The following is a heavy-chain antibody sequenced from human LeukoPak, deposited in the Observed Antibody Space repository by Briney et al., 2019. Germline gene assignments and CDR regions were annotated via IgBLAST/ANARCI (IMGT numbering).Heavy chain of an antibody. CDR3: ARDPGYSSSWYIIYYYGMDV. J-gene: IGHJ6*02. V-gene: IGHV3-33*01. CDR2: IWYDGSNK. CDR1: GFTFSSYG. D-gene: IGHD6-13*01. Sequence: PGRSLRLSCAASGFTFSSYGMHWVRQAPGKGLEWVAVIWYDGSNKYYADSVKGRFTNSRDNSKNTLYLQMNSLRAEDTAVYYCARDPGYSSSWYIIYYYGMDVWGQGTTVTVSS.